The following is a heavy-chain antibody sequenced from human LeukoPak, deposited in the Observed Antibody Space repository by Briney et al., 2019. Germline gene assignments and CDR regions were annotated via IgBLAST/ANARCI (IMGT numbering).Heavy chain of an antibody. CDR2: IIPIFGTA. Sequence: GASVKVSCKASGGTFSSYAISWVRQAPGQGLEWMGRIIPIFGTANYAQKFQGRVTITTDESTSTAYTELSSLRSEDTAVYYCARGENRGYCSGGSCYLNWFDPWGQGTLVTVSS. V-gene: IGHV1-69*05. D-gene: IGHD2-15*01. CDR3: ARGENRGYCSGGSCYLNWFDP. J-gene: IGHJ5*02. CDR1: GGTFSSYA.